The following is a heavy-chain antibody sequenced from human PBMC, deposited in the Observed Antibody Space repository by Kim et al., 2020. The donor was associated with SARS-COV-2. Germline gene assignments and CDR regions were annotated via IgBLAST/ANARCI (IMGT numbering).Heavy chain of an antibody. D-gene: IGHD1-26*01. Sequence: GGSLRLSCAASGFTVFSSYIIWVRQAPGKGLEWVSVIYSGGTTNYVDSVKGRFTISRLNSKNTVYLQMNSLRADDAAIYYCARGVEWDPPDNWGQGTLVTVSS. J-gene: IGHJ4*02. V-gene: IGHV3-53*01. CDR3: ARGVEWDPPDN. CDR2: IYSGGTT. CDR1: GFTVFSSY.